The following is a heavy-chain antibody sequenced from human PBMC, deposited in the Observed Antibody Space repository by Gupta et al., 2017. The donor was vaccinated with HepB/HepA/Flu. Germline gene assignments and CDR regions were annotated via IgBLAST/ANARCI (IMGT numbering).Heavy chain of an antibody. J-gene: IGHJ4*02. V-gene: IGHV4-34*01. CDR3: AYDMKF. CDR1: GGSVSGYY. D-gene: IGHD3-9*01. CDR2: INHSGNI. Sequence: QVQLQQWGAGLLKPSETLSLTCAVYGGSVSGYYWSWIRQPPGKGLEWIGEINHSGNINYNPSLKSRLAISVSTSKNQFSLKLTSVTAADTAVYYCAYDMKFWGQGTLVTVSS.